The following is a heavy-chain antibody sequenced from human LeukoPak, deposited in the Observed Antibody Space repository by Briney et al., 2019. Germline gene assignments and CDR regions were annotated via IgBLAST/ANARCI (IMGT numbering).Heavy chain of an antibody. Sequence: PGGSLRLSCAASGFTFDDYAMHWVRQAPGKGLEWVSGISWNSGSIGYADSVKGRFTISRDNAKNSLYLQMNSLRAEDTALYYCAKSSFWSGGYFDYGGQGTLVTVSS. CDR1: GFTFDDYA. CDR3: AKSSFWSGGYFDY. CDR2: ISWNSGSI. V-gene: IGHV3-9*01. J-gene: IGHJ4*02. D-gene: IGHD3-3*01.